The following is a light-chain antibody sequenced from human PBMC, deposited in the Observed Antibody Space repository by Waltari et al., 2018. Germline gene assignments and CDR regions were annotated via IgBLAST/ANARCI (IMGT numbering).Light chain of an antibody. CDR1: QAISNY. Sequence: DIQMTQSPSSLSASIGDRVTITCRASQAISNYLPWYQQKPGKVPKLLIYAASTLQSGVPSRFSGSGSGTDFTLTISSLQPEDVATYYCQKYNSAPPFTFGPGTKVDIK. CDR3: QKYNSAPPFT. J-gene: IGKJ3*01. V-gene: IGKV1-27*01. CDR2: AAS.